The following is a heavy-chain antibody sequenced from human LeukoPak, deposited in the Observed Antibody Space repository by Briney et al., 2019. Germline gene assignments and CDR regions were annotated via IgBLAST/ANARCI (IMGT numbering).Heavy chain of an antibody. J-gene: IGHJ4*02. CDR2: ISYDGSNK. CDR3: ARGGVWGSYRQFDY. V-gene: IGHV3-30-3*01. D-gene: IGHD3-16*02. CDR1: GFTFSSYA. Sequence: GGSLRLSCSASGFTFSSYAMHWVRQAPGKGLEWVAVISYDGSNKYYADSVKGRFTISRDNSKNTLYLQMNSLRAEDTAVYYCARGGVWGSYRQFDYWGQGTLVTVSS.